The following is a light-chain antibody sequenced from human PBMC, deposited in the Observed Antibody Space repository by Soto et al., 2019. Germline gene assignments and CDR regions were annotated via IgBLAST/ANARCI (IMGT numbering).Light chain of an antibody. CDR1: QGISSW. Sequence: DIQMTQSPSSVSASVGDRLTITFRASQGISSWLAWYQQEPGKDPXLLIYGASSLRSRVPSRFSGSGSGKDFTLTISSLQPEDFAVYYCQQYGSSPHFGQGTRWRL. CDR3: QQYGSSPH. CDR2: GAS. J-gene: IGKJ5*01. V-gene: IGKV1-12*01.